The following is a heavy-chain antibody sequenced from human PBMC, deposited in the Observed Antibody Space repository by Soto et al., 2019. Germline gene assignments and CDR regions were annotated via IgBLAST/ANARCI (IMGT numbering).Heavy chain of an antibody. CDR1: GFMFSSAW. J-gene: IGHJ4*02. CDR3: VEGWNDF. V-gene: IGHV3-15*01. Sequence: EVHVVESGGDLVEPGGSLRLSCVTSGFMFSSAWMSWVRQAPGKGLEWVARIKSKKDGGARDYAAPGNGRFSISRDDSKSTVYLQMTSLRADDTALYYCVEGWNDFWGQGTLVTVSS. D-gene: IGHD1-1*01. CDR2: IKSKKDGGAR.